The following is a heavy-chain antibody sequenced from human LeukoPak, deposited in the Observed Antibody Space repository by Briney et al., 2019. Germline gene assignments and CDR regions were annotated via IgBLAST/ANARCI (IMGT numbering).Heavy chain of an antibody. CDR2: ISYDGSNK. J-gene: IGHJ2*01. CDR3: VKEGPHMEGAGSKSSDL. D-gene: IGHD6-19*01. V-gene: IGHV3-30*18. Sequence: GGSLRLSCAASGFSFSNHGIHWVRQAPGKGPEWVAIISYDGSNKYYADSVKGRFTISRDNSKNTLYLQMNSLRVEDTAMYYGVKEGPHMEGAGSKSSDLWGVGTLSLSPQ. CDR1: GFSFSNHG.